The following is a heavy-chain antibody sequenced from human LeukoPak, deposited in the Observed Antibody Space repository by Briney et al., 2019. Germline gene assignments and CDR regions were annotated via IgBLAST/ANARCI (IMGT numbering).Heavy chain of an antibody. J-gene: IGHJ4*02. D-gene: IGHD2-2*01. CDR3: AKGGTGYCSRTSCLYYFDY. CDR2: ISGSGDST. V-gene: IGHV3-23*01. Sequence: GGSLRLSCAASGFTCSSYAMSWVRQAPGKGLEWVSTISGSGDSTYYADSVKGRFTISRDNSKNTLHLQMNSLRAEDTAVYYCAKGGTGYCSRTSCLYYFDYWGQGTLVTVSS. CDR1: GFTCSSYA.